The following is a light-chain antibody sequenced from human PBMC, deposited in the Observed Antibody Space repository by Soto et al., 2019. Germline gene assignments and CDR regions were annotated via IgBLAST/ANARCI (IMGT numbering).Light chain of an antibody. Sequence: DIHKTQAPSTLSASLGDRGTITAGASQSINNWLAWYQQKPGKAPKLLISQASTLESGVPSRFSGSGSETEFTLTISSLQPDDFASYYCQQYNSYSWTFGQGTKVDIK. CDR1: QSINNW. CDR3: QQYNSYSWT. CDR2: QAS. J-gene: IGKJ1*01. V-gene: IGKV1-5*03.